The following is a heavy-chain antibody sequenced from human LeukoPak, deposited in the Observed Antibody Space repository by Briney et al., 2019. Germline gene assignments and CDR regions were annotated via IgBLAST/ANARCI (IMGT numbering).Heavy chain of an antibody. J-gene: IGHJ4*02. CDR1: GGSITGSTYY. Sequence: SETLSLTCTVSGGSITGSTYYWGWIRQPPGKGLEWIVSVIHSGTTYYNPSLRSRVIVSMDASKKQFSLRLSSVTAADTAVYYCARHDYDSSGHRRDYYFDYWSQGTLVTVSS. V-gene: IGHV4-39*01. CDR3: ARHDYDSSGHRRDYYFDY. CDR2: VIHSGTT. D-gene: IGHD3-22*01.